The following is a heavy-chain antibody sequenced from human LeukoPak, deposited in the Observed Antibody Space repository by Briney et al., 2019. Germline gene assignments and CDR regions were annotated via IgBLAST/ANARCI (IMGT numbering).Heavy chain of an antibody. D-gene: IGHD3-22*01. J-gene: IGHJ4*02. Sequence: PGGSLRLSCAASGFSFSSYSMNWVRQAPGKGLEWVSYIRSSSSTIYYADSVKGRFTISRDNAKNSLYLQMNSLRDEDTAVFYCAREGAYYGRNFDYWGQGTLVTVSS. CDR2: IRSSSSTI. V-gene: IGHV3-48*02. CDR3: AREGAYYGRNFDY. CDR1: GFSFSSYS.